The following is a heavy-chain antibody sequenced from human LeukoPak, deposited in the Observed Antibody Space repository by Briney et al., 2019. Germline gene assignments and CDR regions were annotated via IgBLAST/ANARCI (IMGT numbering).Heavy chain of an antibody. J-gene: IGHJ4*02. CDR3: AHSLLWFGEYLYYFDY. CDR2: IYWDDDK. V-gene: IGHV2-5*02. Sequence: SGPTLVKPTQTLTLNCTFSGFSLSTSGVGVGWIPQPPGKALEWLSLIYWDDDKRYSPSLKSRLTITKDTSKNQVVLTMTNMDPVDTATYYCAHSLLWFGEYLYYFDYWGQGTLVTVSS. CDR1: GFSLSTSGVG. D-gene: IGHD3-10*01.